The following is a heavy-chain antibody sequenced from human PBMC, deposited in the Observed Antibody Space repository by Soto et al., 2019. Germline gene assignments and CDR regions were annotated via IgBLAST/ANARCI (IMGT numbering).Heavy chain of an antibody. Sequence: QVQLVESGGGVVQPGRSLRLSCAASGFSFSISPMHWVRQAPGKGPEWVALISYGGTNKFYANSVKGRFTISRDNSKSTLYLEVDSLRPADEAVYYCARDPKTSGVQHRAINSFDPWGQGALVSVSS. V-gene: IGHV3-30-3*01. CDR1: GFSFSISP. D-gene: IGHD2-2*01. CDR3: ARDPKTSGVQHRAINSFDP. J-gene: IGHJ5*02. CDR2: ISYGGTNK.